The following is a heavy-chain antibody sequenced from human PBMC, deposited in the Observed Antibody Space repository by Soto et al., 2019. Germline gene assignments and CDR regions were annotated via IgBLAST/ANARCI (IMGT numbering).Heavy chain of an antibody. CDR2: MNPNSGNT. D-gene: IGHD2-15*01. J-gene: IGHJ6*02. CDR3: ASYCSGGSCYLDLSYYGMDV. CDR1: GYTFTSYD. Sequence: QVQLVQSGAEVKKPGAPVKVSCKASGYTFTSYDINWVRQATGQGLEWMGWMNPNSGNTGYAQKFQGRVTMTRNTSISTAYMELSSLRSEDTAVYYCASYCSGGSCYLDLSYYGMDVWGQGTTVTVSS. V-gene: IGHV1-8*01.